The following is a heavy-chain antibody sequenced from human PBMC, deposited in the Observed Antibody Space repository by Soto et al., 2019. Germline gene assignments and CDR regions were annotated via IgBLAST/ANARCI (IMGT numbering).Heavy chain of an antibody. Sequence: SDPVALSGSVSGGSISSGDDYWRSIRQPPGKGRGWIGGICHSGSAYYNPSLKSRVTISVDTSTNQFSRKMYSVTAADTAAYHCATYPWGYCGVLCYPLQDWGPGTTLTASS. CDR3: ATYPWGYCGVLCYPLQD. D-gene: IGHD2-2*01. V-gene: IGHV4-30-4*02. CDR1: GGSISSGDDY. CDR2: ICHSGSA. J-gene: IGHJ6*02.